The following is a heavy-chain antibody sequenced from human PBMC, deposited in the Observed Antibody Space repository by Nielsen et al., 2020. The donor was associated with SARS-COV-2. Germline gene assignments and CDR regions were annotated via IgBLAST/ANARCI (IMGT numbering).Heavy chain of an antibody. D-gene: IGHD6-19*01. V-gene: IGHV3-15*01. Sequence: GGSLRLSCAGSGFSFSSYSMNWVRQAPGKGLEWVGRIRSKTHGGTTEYAAPVKGRFYISRDDFKNTVYLQMDSLRTEDTALYYCVDSSAFFWGQGTLVTVSS. CDR1: GFSFSSYS. J-gene: IGHJ4*02. CDR2: IRSKTHGGTT. CDR3: VDSSAFF.